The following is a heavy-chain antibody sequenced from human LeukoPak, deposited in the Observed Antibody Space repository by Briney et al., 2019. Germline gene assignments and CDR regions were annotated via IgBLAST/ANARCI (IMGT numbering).Heavy chain of an antibody. J-gene: IGHJ4*02. V-gene: IGHV3-7*01. CDR1: GFTVSSNY. CDR2: IKQDGSEK. CDR3: ARVRMIGDY. D-gene: IGHD3-10*02. Sequence: PGGSLRLSCAASGFTVSSNYMSWVRQAPGKGLEWVANIKQDGSEKYYVDSVKGRFTISRDNAKNSLYLQMNSLRAEDTAVYYCARVRMIGDYWGQGTLVTVSS.